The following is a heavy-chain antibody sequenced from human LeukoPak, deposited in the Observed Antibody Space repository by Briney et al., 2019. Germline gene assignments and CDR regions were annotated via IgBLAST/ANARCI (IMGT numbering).Heavy chain of an antibody. CDR3: AREVGDYGDYVGYYGMDV. V-gene: IGHV3-48*03. Sequence: GGSLRLSCVASGFTFSSYEMNWVRQAPGKGLEGVSYISSSGSTIYYADSVKGRFTISRDNAKNSLYLQMNSLRAEDTAVYYCAREVGDYGDYVGYYGMDVWGKGTTVTVSS. CDR2: ISSSGSTI. J-gene: IGHJ6*04. CDR1: GFTFSSYE. D-gene: IGHD4-17*01.